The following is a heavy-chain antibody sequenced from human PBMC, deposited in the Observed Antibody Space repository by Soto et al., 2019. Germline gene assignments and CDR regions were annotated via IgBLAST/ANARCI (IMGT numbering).Heavy chain of an antibody. Sequence: EVQLVESGGGLIQPGGSLRLSCAASGFTVSSNYMSWVRQAPGKGLEWVSVIYSGGSTYYADSVKGRFTNSRDNSKNTPYLQMNSPGAEDTAVYYCARVSSSSLRDVWGQGTTVAVSS. J-gene: IGHJ6*02. D-gene: IGHD6-6*01. CDR2: IYSGGST. CDR1: GFTVSSNY. V-gene: IGHV3-53*01. CDR3: ARVSSSSLRDV.